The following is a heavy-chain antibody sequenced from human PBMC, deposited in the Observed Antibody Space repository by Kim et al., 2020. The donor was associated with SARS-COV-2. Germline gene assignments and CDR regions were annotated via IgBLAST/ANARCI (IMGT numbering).Heavy chain of an antibody. Sequence: ADSVKGRFTISRDNSKSTLYLQMNSLRAEDTAVYYCVKASAQYLVLGVDSWGQGTRVTVSS. V-gene: IGHV3-30-3*02. D-gene: IGHD6-13*01. CDR3: VKASAQYLVLGVDS. J-gene: IGHJ4*02.